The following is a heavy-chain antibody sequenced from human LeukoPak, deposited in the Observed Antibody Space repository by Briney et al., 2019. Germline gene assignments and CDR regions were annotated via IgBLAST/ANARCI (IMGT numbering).Heavy chain of an antibody. CDR2: INGNGDTT. D-gene: IGHD1-7*01. Sequence: PGGSLRLSCAGSGFTFSGFSMHWVRQAPGKGLEYVSAINGNGDTTYYVDSVKGRFSISRDNSKNTLYLQMGNLRGEDMALYFCARIGMENFYDLWGQGTLVTVSA. J-gene: IGHJ5*02. CDR1: GFTFSGFS. V-gene: IGHV3-64*02. CDR3: ARIGMENFYDL.